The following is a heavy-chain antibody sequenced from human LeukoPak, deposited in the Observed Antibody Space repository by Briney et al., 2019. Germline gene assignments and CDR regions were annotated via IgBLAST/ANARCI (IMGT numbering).Heavy chain of an antibody. Sequence: GGSLRLSCAASGINFRSSGMHWVRQAPGKGLEWVTFIQNDGSDKSYAASVKGRFTISRDNAKNSLYLQMNSLRGEDTAVYYCARDVGVVVAADPNYWGQGTLVTVSS. V-gene: IGHV3-30*02. J-gene: IGHJ4*02. D-gene: IGHD2-15*01. CDR3: ARDVGVVVAADPNY. CDR2: IQNDGSDK. CDR1: GINFRSSG.